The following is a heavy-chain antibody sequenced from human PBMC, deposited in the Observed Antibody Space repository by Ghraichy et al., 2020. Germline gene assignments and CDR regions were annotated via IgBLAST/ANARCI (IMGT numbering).Heavy chain of an antibody. J-gene: IGHJ4*02. CDR3: TTGFTSRWYEFGFH. D-gene: IGHD6-13*01. V-gene: IGHV3-72*01. CDR1: GFSFSDHY. Sequence: GGSLRLSCAASGFSFSDHYMDWVRQVPGKGLEWVGRSRNRPNRYTTEYAASVKGRFAISRDEPKNSLYLQMNSLKAEDTAVYYCTTGFTSRWYEFGFHWGQGTLVTVSS. CDR2: SRNRPNRYTT.